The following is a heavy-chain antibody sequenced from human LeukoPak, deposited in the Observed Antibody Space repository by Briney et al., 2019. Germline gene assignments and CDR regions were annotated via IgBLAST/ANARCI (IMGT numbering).Heavy chain of an antibody. V-gene: IGHV3-48*02. CDR1: GFTFSSHS. D-gene: IGHD3-22*01. CDR2: ISSSSSTI. CDR3: TRGFYYDTSSYYYGGDY. J-gene: IGHJ4*02. Sequence: GGSLRLSCAASGFTFSSHSMNWVRQAPGKGLEWVSYISSSSSTIYYADSVKGRFTISRDNAKNSLYLQMNSLRDEDTAVYYCTRGFYYDTSSYYYGGDYWGQGTLVTVSS.